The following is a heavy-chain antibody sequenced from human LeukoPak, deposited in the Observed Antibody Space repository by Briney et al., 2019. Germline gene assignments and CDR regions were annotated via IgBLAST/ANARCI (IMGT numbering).Heavy chain of an antibody. J-gene: IGHJ5*02. Sequence: ASVKVSCKASGYTFTSYGISWVRQAPGQGLEWMGWINTYNGNTIYVQKLQGRVTMTTDTSTTTAYMELRSLRSDDTAVYYCARDLVHHRLLASGYNWFDPWGQGTLSPSPQ. CDR3: ARDLVHHRLLASGYNWFDP. CDR2: INTYNGNT. V-gene: IGHV1-18*01. CDR1: GYTFTSYG. D-gene: IGHD3-9*01.